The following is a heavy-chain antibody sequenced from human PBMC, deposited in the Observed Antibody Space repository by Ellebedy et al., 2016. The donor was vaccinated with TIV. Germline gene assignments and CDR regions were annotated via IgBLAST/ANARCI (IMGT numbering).Heavy chain of an antibody. CDR3: ARDRTLVRGVINAKPDGGLDS. CDR2: INPSGGYT. D-gene: IGHD3-10*01. V-gene: IGHV1-46*01. CDR1: GYTFTSYC. J-gene: IGHJ4*02. Sequence: AASVKVSCKASGYTFTSYCIHWVRQAPGQGLEWMGFINPSGGYTTYPQKFQGTVTMTRDTSTSTVDMQLRSLRPEDTAVYYCARDRTLVRGVINAKPDGGLDSWGQGTLVTVSP.